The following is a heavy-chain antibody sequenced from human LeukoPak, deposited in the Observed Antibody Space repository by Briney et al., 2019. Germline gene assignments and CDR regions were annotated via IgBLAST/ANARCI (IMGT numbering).Heavy chain of an antibody. CDR1: GGSISSSNW. V-gene: IGHV4-4*02. J-gene: IGHJ4*02. CDR2: IYHSGST. D-gene: IGHD4-17*01. Sequence: WETLSLTCAVSGGSISSSNWWSWVRPSPGKGLEWIGEIYHSGSTNYNPSLKSRVTISVDKSKNQVSLKLSSLTAADTAVYYCARKGYGDYNRNFAYWGQGTLVTVSS. CDR3: ARKGYGDYNRNFAY.